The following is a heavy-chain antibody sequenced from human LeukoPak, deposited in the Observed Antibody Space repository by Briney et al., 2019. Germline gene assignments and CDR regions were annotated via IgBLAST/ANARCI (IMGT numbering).Heavy chain of an antibody. CDR3: ATYYYDSSGHFDY. J-gene: IGHJ4*02. D-gene: IGHD3-22*01. Sequence: PSETLSLTCTVSGGSISTSSYYWGWIRQPPGKGLEWIGSIYYSGSTYYNPSLKSRVNISVDTSMNQFFLKLSSVTAADTAVYYCATYYYDSSGHFDYWGQGTLVAVSS. CDR2: IYYSGST. V-gene: IGHV4-39*01. CDR1: GGSISTSSYY.